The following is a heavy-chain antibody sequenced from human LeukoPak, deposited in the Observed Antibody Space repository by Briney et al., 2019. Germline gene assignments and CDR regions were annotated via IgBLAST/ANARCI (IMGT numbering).Heavy chain of an antibody. V-gene: IGHV5-51*01. Sequence: GESLKISCQGSGYRFTSYWIGWVRPMPGKGLEWMGIIYPGDSDTRYSPSLQGQVTISADKSINTAYLQWSSLKASDTAMYYCARSLIVGGTQGFDYWGQGTLVTVSS. CDR1: GYRFTSYW. J-gene: IGHJ4*02. CDR3: ARSLIVGGTQGFDY. D-gene: IGHD1-26*01. CDR2: IYPGDSDT.